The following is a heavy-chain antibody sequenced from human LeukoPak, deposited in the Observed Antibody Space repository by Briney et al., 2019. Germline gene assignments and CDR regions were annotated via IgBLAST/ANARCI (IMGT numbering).Heavy chain of an antibody. CDR3: ARVLRIAALDF. CDR2: IYPGDSDA. Sequence: AGESLKISCKGSGYRFTNYWIGWVRQMPGQGLEWMGIIYPGDSDAKYSPSFQGQVTISADKSINTAYLQWSSLKASGTAMYYCARVLRIAALDFWGQGTLVTVSS. J-gene: IGHJ4*02. V-gene: IGHV5-51*01. CDR1: GYRFTNYW. D-gene: IGHD6-6*01.